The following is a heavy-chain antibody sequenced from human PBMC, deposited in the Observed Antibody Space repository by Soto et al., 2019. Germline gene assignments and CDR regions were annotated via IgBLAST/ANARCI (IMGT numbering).Heavy chain of an antibody. V-gene: IGHV3-33*01. J-gene: IGHJ5*02. Sequence: GGSLRLSCAASGFTFISHGMHWVRQPPGKGTERVAVTWCEGSNKYYADSVKDRFTISRDNTKNTLYLQMNSMRAEDTAVYYCARAYNLIYRLFEPWGQGTLVTVSS. CDR3: ARAYNLIYRLFEP. CDR2: TWCEGSNK. CDR1: GFTFISHG. D-gene: IGHD1-7*01.